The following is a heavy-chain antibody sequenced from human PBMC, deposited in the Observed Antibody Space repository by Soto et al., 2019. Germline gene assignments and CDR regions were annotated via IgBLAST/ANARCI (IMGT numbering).Heavy chain of an antibody. Sequence: QVHLQQWGAGLLKPSETLSLTCAVYGGSFSGYYWSWIRQPPGKGLEWIGEINHSGSTNYNPSLKSRVSISVGTSNNQFSLKLSSVTAADTAVYYCARGRGDGYNQHWYFDLWGRGTLVTGSS. D-gene: IGHD3-10*01. CDR2: INHSGST. CDR3: ARGRGDGYNQHWYFDL. J-gene: IGHJ2*01. V-gene: IGHV4-34*01. CDR1: GGSFSGYY.